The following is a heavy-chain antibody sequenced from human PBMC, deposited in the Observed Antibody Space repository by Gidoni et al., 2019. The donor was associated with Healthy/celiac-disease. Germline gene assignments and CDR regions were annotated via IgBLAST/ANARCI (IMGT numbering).Heavy chain of an antibody. CDR1: GGSISRSSYY. D-gene: IGHD6-13*01. J-gene: IGHJ4*02. Sequence: QLQLQESGPGLVKPSETLSLTCTVSGGSISRSSYYWGWIRQPPGKGLEWIGSIYYSGSTYYNPSLKSRVTISVDTSKNQFSLKLSSVTAADTAVYYCASLLPGYSSRPLVGDYWGQGTLVTVSS. CDR2: IYYSGST. V-gene: IGHV4-39*01. CDR3: ASLLPGYSSRPLVGDY.